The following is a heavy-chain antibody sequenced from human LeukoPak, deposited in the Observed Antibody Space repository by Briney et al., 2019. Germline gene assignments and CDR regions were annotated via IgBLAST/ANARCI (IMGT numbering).Heavy chain of an antibody. V-gene: IGHV3-48*03. J-gene: IGHJ4*02. Sequence: GGSLRLSCAASGFTFSSYVMNWVRQAPGQGLEWVAYISSSGSTVYYADSVKGRFTISRDNAKDSLFLQMNSLRAEDTADYYCAREKFYDNSGYDYWGQGTLDTVSS. CDR2: ISSSGSTV. D-gene: IGHD3-22*01. CDR1: GFTFSSYV. CDR3: AREKFYDNSGYDY.